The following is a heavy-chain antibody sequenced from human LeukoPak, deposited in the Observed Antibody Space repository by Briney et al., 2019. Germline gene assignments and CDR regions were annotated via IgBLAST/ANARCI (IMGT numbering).Heavy chain of an antibody. CDR1: GGIFSNSA. CDR3: SGQQWPQVY. CDR2: IIPIYVTA. D-gene: IGHD6-19*01. Sequence: SVKVSCKASGGIFSNSAFSWVRQAPRQGLEWVGRIIPIYVTAHYARKLQGRVTITADESTSTVYMELSSLTSEDTAVYYCSGQQWPQVYWGQGTLVTVSS. V-gene: IGHV1-69*15. J-gene: IGHJ4*02.